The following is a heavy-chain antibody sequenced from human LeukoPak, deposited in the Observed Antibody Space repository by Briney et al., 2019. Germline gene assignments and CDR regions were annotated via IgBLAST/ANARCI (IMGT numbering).Heavy chain of an antibody. V-gene: IGHV4-59*08. CDR2: IYYSGST. J-gene: IGHJ5*01. D-gene: IGHD5-18*01. Sequence: SETLSLTGTGSGFSISSYYWIWIRQPPGKGLEWLGFIYYSGSTNYKHSLKSRVTISVDTSKNQFSLKLTSVTAADTAVYYCARHTGVQLWNPNWFDSWGQGTLVTVSS. CDR3: ARHTGVQLWNPNWFDS. CDR1: GFSISSYY.